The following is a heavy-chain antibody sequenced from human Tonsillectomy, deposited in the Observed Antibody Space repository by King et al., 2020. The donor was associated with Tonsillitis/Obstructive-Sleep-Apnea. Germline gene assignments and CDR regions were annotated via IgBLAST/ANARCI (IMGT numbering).Heavy chain of an antibody. J-gene: IGHJ2*01. D-gene: IGHD2-2*02. CDR1: GYTLTNYA. CDR2: INTNTGNP. V-gene: IGHV7-4-1*02. Sequence: QLVQSGSELKKPGASVTVSCKASGYTLTNYAMNWVRQAPGQGLEWMGWINTNTGNPTYAQGFIGRFVFSLDTSVSTAYLQISSLKAEDTAVYYCARDQGWVPAAIGSGLDWYFDLWGRGTLVTVSS. CDR3: ARDQGWVPAAIGSGLDWYFDL.